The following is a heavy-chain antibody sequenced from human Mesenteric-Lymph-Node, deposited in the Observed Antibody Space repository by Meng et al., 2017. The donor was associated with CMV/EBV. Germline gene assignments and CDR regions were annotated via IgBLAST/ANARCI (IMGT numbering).Heavy chain of an antibody. Sequence: GGSLRLSCAASGFTFSYYWMNWVRQAPGEGLEWVAFIRYDGSNKYYADSVKGRFTISRDNSKNTLYLQMNSLRAEDTAVYYCARDLGDKGVPAPPGFYYGMDVWGQGTTVTVSS. D-gene: IGHD2-2*01. CDR1: GFTFSYYW. CDR3: ARDLGDKGVPAPPGFYYGMDV. CDR2: IRYDGSNK. J-gene: IGHJ6*02. V-gene: IGHV3-30*02.